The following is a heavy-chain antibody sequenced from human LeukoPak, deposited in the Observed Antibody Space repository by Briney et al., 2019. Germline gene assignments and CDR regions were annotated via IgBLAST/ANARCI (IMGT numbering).Heavy chain of an antibody. CDR1: GGSISSYY. CDR3: AREGYGDYYFDY. CDR2: IYYSGST. Sequence: PSETLSLTCTVSGGSISSYYWSWIRQPPGKGLEWIGYIYYSGSTNYNPSLKSRVTISVDTSKNQFSLKLSSVTAADTAVYYCAREGYGDYYFDYWGLGTLVTVSS. V-gene: IGHV4-59*01. D-gene: IGHD4-17*01. J-gene: IGHJ4*02.